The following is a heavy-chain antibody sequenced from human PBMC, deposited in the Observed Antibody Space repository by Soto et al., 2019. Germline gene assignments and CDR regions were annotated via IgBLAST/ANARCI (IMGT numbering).Heavy chain of an antibody. Sequence: EVQLLESGGGLVQPGGSLRLSCAASGFTFSSYALSWVRQAPGKGLEWVSGISGGGGSTYYADSVKDRFTISRDNSKNTLYLQMSSLRAEDTAVYYCAKDPGPRLEGPTRVFDFWGQGTLLTVSS. D-gene: IGHD1-1*01. CDR3: AKDPGPRLEGPTRVFDF. CDR2: ISGGGGST. CDR1: GFTFSSYA. V-gene: IGHV3-23*01. J-gene: IGHJ4*02.